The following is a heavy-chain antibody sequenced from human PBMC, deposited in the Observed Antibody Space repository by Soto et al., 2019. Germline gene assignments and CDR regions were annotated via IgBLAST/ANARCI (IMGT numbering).Heavy chain of an antibody. CDR3: AKGASTTVFAFNDY. V-gene: IGHV3-9*01. CDR1: GFTFDDYA. Sequence: EVQLVESGGGLVQPGRSLRLSCAASGFTFDDYAMHWVRQGPGKGLEWVSSISWNSGNLGYADSVKGRFTISRGNAKNSLYLQMNSLRGEDTALYYCAKGASTTVFAFNDYWGQGTLVTVSS. J-gene: IGHJ4*02. D-gene: IGHD4-17*01. CDR2: ISWNSGNL.